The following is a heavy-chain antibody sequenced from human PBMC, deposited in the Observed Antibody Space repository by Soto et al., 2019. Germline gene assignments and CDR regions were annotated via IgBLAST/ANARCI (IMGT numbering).Heavy chain of an antibody. CDR1: GDSVSSNIAS. CDR2: TYYSSKWYN. Sequence: SETLSLTCAISGDSVSSNIASWNWIRQSPSRGLEWLGRTYYSSKWYNDYAVSVKSRITINPDTSKNQFSLQLNSVTPEDTAVYYCARGGPGGWGVGMDVWGRRTTVAVSS. J-gene: IGHJ6*02. V-gene: IGHV6-1*01. D-gene: IGHD6-19*01. CDR3: ARGGPGGWGVGMDV.